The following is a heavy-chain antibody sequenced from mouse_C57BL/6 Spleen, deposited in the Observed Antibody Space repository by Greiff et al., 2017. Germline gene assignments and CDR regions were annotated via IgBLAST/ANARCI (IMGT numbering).Heavy chain of an antibody. J-gene: IGHJ4*01. Sequence: EVQLQQSGPELVKPGASVKISCKASGFTFTDYYMNWVKQSHGKSLEWIGDIIPKNGGSSYTQKFKGKATLTVDKSSNTAYLGLRSLTSADSAVYYCAREMNIMDYWGQGTSVTVSS. CDR3: AREMNIMDY. CDR1: GFTFTDYY. V-gene: IGHV1-26*01. CDR2: IIPKNGGS.